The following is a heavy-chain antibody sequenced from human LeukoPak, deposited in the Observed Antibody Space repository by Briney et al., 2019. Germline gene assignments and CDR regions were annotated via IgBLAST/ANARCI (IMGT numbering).Heavy chain of an antibody. D-gene: IGHD3-22*01. CDR3: AAGTDYYDSSGYRYYFDY. V-gene: IGHV1-8*03. CDR1: GYTFTSYD. Sequence: ASVKVSCKASGYTFTSYDINWVRQATGQGLEWMGWMNPNSGNTGYAQKFQGRVTITRNTSISTAYMELSSLRSEDTTVYYCAAGTDYYDSSGYRYYFDYWGQGTLVTVSS. J-gene: IGHJ4*02. CDR2: MNPNSGNT.